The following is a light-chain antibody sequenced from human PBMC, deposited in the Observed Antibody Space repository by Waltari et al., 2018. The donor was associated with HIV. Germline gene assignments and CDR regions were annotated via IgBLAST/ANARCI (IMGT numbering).Light chain of an antibody. CDR2: ATS. Sequence: DIQMTQSPSSLSASVGDRVTITCRASQTFSSYLNWYQQKPGKAPKLLIYATSNLQSGVPSRFSGSGYGTDFTLTISSLQPEDFAIYYCQQTYSPPQTFGGGTKVEIK. CDR1: QTFSSY. V-gene: IGKV1-39*01. CDR3: QQTYSPPQT. J-gene: IGKJ4*01.